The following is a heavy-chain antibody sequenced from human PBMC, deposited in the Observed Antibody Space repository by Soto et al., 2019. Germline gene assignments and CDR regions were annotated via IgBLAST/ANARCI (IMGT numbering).Heavy chain of an antibody. CDR1: GFSLSTSGEG. J-gene: IGHJ6*02. D-gene: IGHD2-21*01. CDR3: ARRPSSGFHYGIGV. CDR2: LYWNDDK. Sequence: GSGPTLVNPTQTLTLTCTFSGFSLSTSGEGVGWIRQPPGKALEWLALLYWNDDKRYSPSLKSRLTITKDTSKNQVVLTITNMDPLDTALYYCARRPSSGFHYGIGVGGQRPTVTVSS. V-gene: IGHV2-5*01.